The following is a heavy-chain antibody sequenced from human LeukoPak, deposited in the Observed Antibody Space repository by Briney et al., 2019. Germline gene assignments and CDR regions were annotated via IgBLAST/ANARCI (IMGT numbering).Heavy chain of an antibody. CDR1: GFTFSSYW. D-gene: IGHD6-25*01. V-gene: IGHV3-74*01. Sequence: GGSLRLSCVASGFTFSSYWMHWVRQAPGKGLVWVSRINSDGSSTTYADSVKGRFTISRDNAKNTVYVRMNSLRAEDTAVYYCARGLPGHTSALGYWGQGTLVTVSS. J-gene: IGHJ4*02. CDR2: INSDGSST. CDR3: ARGLPGHTSALGY.